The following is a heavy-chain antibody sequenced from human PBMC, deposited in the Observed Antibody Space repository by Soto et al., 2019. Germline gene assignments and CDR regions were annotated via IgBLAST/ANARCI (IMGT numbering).Heavy chain of an antibody. J-gene: IGHJ4*02. D-gene: IGHD1-7*01. V-gene: IGHV3-7*01. CDR2: IKQDGSEK. CDR1: GFTFSSYW. Sequence: GGSLRLSCAASGFTFSSYWMSWVRQAPGKGLEWVANIKQDGSEKYYVDSVKGRFTISRDNAKNSLYLQMNSLRAEDTAVYYCARDKGNFGENGFDYWGQGTLVTVSS. CDR3: ARDKGNFGENGFDY.